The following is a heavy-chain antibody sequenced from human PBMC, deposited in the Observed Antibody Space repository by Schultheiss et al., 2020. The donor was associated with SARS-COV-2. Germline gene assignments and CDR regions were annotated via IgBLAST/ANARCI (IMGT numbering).Heavy chain of an antibody. CDR2: IYYSGST. CDR1: GGSFSGYY. J-gene: IGHJ5*02. D-gene: IGHD3-22*01. V-gene: IGHV4-34*01. CDR3: ARGDSLGWFDP. Sequence: SETLSLTCAVYGGSFSGYYWSWIRQPPGKGLEWIGYIYYSGSTYYNPSLKSRVTISVDTSKNQFSLQLTSVTAADTAMYYCARGDSLGWFDPWGQGTLVTVSS.